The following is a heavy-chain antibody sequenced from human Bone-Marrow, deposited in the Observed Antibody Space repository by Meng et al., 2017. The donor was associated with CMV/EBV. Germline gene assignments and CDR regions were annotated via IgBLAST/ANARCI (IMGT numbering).Heavy chain of an antibody. D-gene: IGHD3-3*01. V-gene: IGHV3-21*01. J-gene: IGHJ6*02. Sequence: GESLKISCAASGFTFSSYSMNWVRQAPGKGLEWVSSISSSSSYIYYADSVKGRFTISRDNAKNSLYLQMNSLRAEDTAVYYCARSGYDFWSGYYTPGYGMDVWGQGTTVTVSS. CDR1: GFTFSSYS. CDR3: ARSGYDFWSGYYTPGYGMDV. CDR2: ISSSSSYI.